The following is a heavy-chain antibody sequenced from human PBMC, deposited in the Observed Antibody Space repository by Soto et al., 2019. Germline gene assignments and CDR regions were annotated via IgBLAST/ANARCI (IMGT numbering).Heavy chain of an antibody. V-gene: IGHV3-30-3*01. CDR1: GFTFSSYA. Sequence: GGSLRLSCAASGFTFSSYAMHWVRQAPGKGLEWVAVISYDGSNKYYADSVKGRFTISRDNSKNTLYLQMNSLRAEDTAVYYCARDAEDYGDYYYYGMDVWGQGTTVTVSS. J-gene: IGHJ6*02. D-gene: IGHD4-17*01. CDR3: ARDAEDYGDYYYYGMDV. CDR2: ISYDGSNK.